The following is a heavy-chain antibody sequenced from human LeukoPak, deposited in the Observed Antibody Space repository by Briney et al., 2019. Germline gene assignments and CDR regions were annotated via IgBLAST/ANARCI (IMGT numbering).Heavy chain of an antibody. Sequence: GGSLRLSCAASGFTFSSHAMSWIRQAPGKGLEWVSSIGGSGKNTFYADAVKGRFTISRDNSKDTLYLQMNSLRAEDTAVYYCAKDLETINPTMDWGQGALVTVSS. J-gene: IGHJ4*02. D-gene: IGHD3-10*01. CDR3: AKDLETINPTMD. CDR2: IGGSGKNT. V-gene: IGHV3-23*01. CDR1: GFTFSSHA.